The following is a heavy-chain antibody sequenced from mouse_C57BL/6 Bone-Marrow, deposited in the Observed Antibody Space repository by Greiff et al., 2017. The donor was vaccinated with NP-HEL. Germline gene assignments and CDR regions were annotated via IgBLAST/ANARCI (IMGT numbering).Heavy chain of an antibody. D-gene: IGHD1-1*01. J-gene: IGHJ3*01. CDR2: IYPGDGDT. CDR1: GYAFSSYW. CDR3: ARELGYYYGSSYWFAY. Sequence: QVQLQQSGAELVKPGASVKISCKASGYAFSSYWMNWVKQRPGKGLEWIGQIYPGDGDTNYNGQFKGKATLTADKSSSTAYMQLSSLTSEDSAVYFCARELGYYYGSSYWFAYWGQGTLVTVSA. V-gene: IGHV1-80*01.